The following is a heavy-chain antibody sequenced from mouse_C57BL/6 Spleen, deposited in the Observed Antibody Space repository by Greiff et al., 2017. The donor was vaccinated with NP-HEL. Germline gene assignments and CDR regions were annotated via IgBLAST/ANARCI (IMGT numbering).Heavy chain of an antibody. J-gene: IGHJ3*01. D-gene: IGHD2-10*01. CDR2: INPSTGGT. V-gene: IGHV1-42*01. Sequence: EVQLQESGPELVKPGASVKISCKASGYSFTGYYMNWVKQSPEKSLEWIGEINPSTGGTTYNQKFKAKATLTVDKSSSTAYMQLKSLTSEDSAVYYCANAYPLAYWGQGTLVTVSA. CDR1: GYSFTGYY. CDR3: ANAYPLAY.